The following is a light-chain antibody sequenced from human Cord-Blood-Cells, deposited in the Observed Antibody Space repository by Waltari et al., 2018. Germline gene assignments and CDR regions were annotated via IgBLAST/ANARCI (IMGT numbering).Light chain of an antibody. J-gene: IGKJ1*01. V-gene: IGKV3-20*01. CDR2: GAS. Sequence: EIVLTQSPGTLSLSPGERATLSCRASQSVSSSYLAWYQQKPGRAPRLLIYGASSRATGIPDRFSGSGSGTDFTLTISRLEPEDFAVYYCQQYGSSHTFGQGTKVEIK. CDR3: QQYGSSHT. CDR1: QSVSSSY.